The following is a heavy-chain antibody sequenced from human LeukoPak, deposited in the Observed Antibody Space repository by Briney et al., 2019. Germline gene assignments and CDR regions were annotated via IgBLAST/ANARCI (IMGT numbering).Heavy chain of an antibody. D-gene: IGHD2-2*01. Sequence: GRSLRLSCATSGFTFTTYGFHWVRQAPGKGLEWVAVIWYDGSNKYYADSVKGRFTISRDNSKNTLYLQMNSLRAEDTAVYYCASSDEEQYQLLPLGYWGQGTLVTVSS. CDR1: GFTFTTYG. J-gene: IGHJ4*02. CDR2: IWYDGSNK. CDR3: ASSDEEQYQLLPLGY. V-gene: IGHV3-33*01.